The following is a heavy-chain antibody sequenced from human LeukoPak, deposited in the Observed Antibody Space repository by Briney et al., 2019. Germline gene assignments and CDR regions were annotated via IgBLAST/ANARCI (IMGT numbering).Heavy chain of an antibody. V-gene: IGHV3-7*01. Sequence: GGSLRLSCEASGFTFSTSTMHWVRQAPGKGLEWVANINQHGGDIHYVDSVKGRFTISRDNAKNMLYLQMNRLGVEDTALYYCARGGYNHAFDLWGQGTVVTVSS. CDR3: ARGGYNHAFDL. CDR2: INQHGGDI. J-gene: IGHJ3*01. CDR1: GFTFSTST. D-gene: IGHD5-24*01.